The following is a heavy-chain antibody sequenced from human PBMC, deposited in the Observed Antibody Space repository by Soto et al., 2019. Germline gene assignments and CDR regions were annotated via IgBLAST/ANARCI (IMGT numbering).Heavy chain of an antibody. D-gene: IGHD1-1*01. V-gene: IGHV1-69*12. CDR1: GGTFSSYA. CDR2: SIPIFGTA. Sequence: QVQLVQSGAEVKKPGSSVKVSCKASGGTFSSYAISWVRQAPGQGLEWMGGSIPIFGTANYAQKFQGRVTMTADEHKRTDYMELRSLRTEDAVVYYCARDPGTVSPNVFYGMDVWGQGTTVTVSS. J-gene: IGHJ6*02. CDR3: ARDPGTVSPNVFYGMDV.